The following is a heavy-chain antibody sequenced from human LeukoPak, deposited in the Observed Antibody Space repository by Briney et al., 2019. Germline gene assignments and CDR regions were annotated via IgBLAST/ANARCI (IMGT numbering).Heavy chain of an antibody. Sequence: SSETLSLTCTVSGCSISSYYWSWIRQPPGKGLEWIGYIYYSGSTNYNPSLKSRVTISVATSKNQFSLKLSSVPAADTAVYYCAREKVGATSDAFDIWGQGTMVTVSS. CDR2: IYYSGST. J-gene: IGHJ3*02. CDR1: GCSISSYY. CDR3: AREKVGATSDAFDI. D-gene: IGHD1-26*01. V-gene: IGHV4-59*08.